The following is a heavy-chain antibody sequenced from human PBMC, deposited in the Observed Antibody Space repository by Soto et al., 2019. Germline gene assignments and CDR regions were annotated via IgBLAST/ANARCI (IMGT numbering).Heavy chain of an antibody. V-gene: IGHV4-34*01. CDR1: GGSFSGYY. D-gene: IGHD6-19*01. J-gene: IGHJ4*02. CDR2: INHSGST. Sequence: SETLSLTCAVYGGSFSGYYWSWIRQPPGKGLEWIGEINHSGSTNYNPSLKSRVTISVDTSKNQFSLKLSSVTAADTAVDYCARRRKASAVAGMGYFDYWGQGTLVTVSS. CDR3: ARRRKASAVAGMGYFDY.